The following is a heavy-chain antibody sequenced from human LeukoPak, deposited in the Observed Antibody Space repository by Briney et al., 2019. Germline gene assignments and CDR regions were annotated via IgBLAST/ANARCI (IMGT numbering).Heavy chain of an antibody. D-gene: IGHD6-13*01. CDR1: GFTFSSYA. Sequence: PGGSLRLSCAASGFTFSSYAMSWVRQAPGKGLEWVSSISGSGDSTYYADSVKGRFTISRDKSKNTLYLQMNSLRAEDTAVYYCAKERSLGVAAASNYWGQGTLVTVSS. J-gene: IGHJ4*02. V-gene: IGHV3-23*01. CDR3: AKERSLGVAAASNY. CDR2: ISGSGDST.